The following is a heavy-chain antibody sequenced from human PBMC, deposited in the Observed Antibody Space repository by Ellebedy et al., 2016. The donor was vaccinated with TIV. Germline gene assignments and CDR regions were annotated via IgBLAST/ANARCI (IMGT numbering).Heavy chain of an antibody. Sequence: GESLKISCKSSGYSFSSYWIGWVRQMPGKGLEWMGIIYPGDPDPGDSGIRYSPSCQGQVTISADKSISTAYLQWSSLRAEDTAIYYCAKGRGGGSDSSAPRYYFDYWGLGTLVTVSS. D-gene: IGHD3-22*01. V-gene: IGHV5-51*01. CDR3: AKGRGGGSDSSAPRYYFDY. J-gene: IGHJ4*02. CDR1: GYSFSSYW. CDR2: IYPGDPDPGDSGI.